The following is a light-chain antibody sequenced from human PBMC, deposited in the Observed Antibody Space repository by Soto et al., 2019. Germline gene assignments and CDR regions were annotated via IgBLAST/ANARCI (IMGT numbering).Light chain of an antibody. CDR2: DVS. V-gene: IGLV2-14*01. Sequence: QSALTQPASVSGSPGQSITISCTGTSSDVGGYDYVSWYQQHPGKAPKLMIYDVSNRHSGVSNRFSGSKSGNTASLTISGLQAEDAADYYCTSCTSRSSLGVFGTGTKVTVL. J-gene: IGLJ1*01. CDR1: SSDVGGYDY. CDR3: TSCTSRSSLGV.